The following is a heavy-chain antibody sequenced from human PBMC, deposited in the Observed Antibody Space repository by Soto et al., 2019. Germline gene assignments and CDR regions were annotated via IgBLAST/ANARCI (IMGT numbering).Heavy chain of an antibody. CDR3: ASSSIAAAGREAYFDY. CDR2: IIPIFGTA. D-gene: IGHD6-13*01. J-gene: IGHJ4*02. V-gene: IGHV1-69*13. CDR1: GYIFVNYA. Sequence: SVKVSCKASGYIFVNYAISWVRQAPGQGLEWMGGIIPIFGTANYAQKFQGRVTITADESTSTAYMELSSLRSEDTAVYYCASSSIAAAGREAYFDYWGQGTLVTVSS.